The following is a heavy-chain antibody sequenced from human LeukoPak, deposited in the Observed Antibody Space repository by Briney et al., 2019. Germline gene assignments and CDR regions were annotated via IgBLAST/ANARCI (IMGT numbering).Heavy chain of an antibody. CDR2: VNHSGVT. Sequence: SETLSLTCDVYGESLNNYYWSWIRQPPGKGLEWIGEVNHSGVTKYHPSLKSRVTISLDTSKNQFSLKLTSVTAADTAVFYCARGVHYDNSGYYHRGFDSWGQGTLVTVSS. CDR1: GESLNNYY. D-gene: IGHD3-22*01. V-gene: IGHV4-34*01. CDR3: ARGVHYDNSGYYHRGFDS. J-gene: IGHJ4*02.